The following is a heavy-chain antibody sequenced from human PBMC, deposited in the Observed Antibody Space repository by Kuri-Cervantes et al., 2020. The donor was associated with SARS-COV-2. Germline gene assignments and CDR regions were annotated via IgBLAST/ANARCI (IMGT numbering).Heavy chain of an antibody. CDR3: ARLNSGYDFLPDY. CDR1: GGTFSSYA. D-gene: IGHD5-12*01. V-gene: IGHV1-69*05. J-gene: IGHJ4*02. Sequence: SVKVSCKASGGTFSSYAISWVRQAPGQGLEWMGGIIPIFGTANYAQKFQGRVTMTTDTSTSTAYMELRSLRSDDTAVYYCARLNSGYDFLPDYWGQGTLVTVSS. CDR2: IIPIFGTA.